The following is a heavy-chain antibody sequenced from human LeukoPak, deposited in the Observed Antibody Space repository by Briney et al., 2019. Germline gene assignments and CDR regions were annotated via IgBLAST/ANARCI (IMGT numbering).Heavy chain of an antibody. J-gene: IGHJ3*02. CDR1: GLTFNGFA. CDR2: MSKDGSLK. V-gene: IGHV3-30*04. Sequence: GGSLRLSCAASGLTFNGFAMHWVRQAPGKGLEWVALMSKDGSLKYYADPVKGRFTISRDNSKNTLYLQMNSLRAEDTAVYYCARESVEMATISPGAFDIWGQGTVVTVSS. D-gene: IGHD5-24*01. CDR3: ARESVEMATISPGAFDI.